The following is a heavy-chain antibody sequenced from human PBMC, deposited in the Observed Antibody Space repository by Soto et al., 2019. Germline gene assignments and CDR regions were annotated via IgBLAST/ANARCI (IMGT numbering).Heavy chain of an antibody. CDR1: GGSISSGDYY. D-gene: IGHD1-26*01. CDR3: ARGNVQEWENWFDP. CDR2: IYYSGST. J-gene: IGHJ5*02. Sequence: SETLSLTCTVSGGSISSGDYYWSWIRQPPGKGLEWIGYIYYSGSTYYNPSLKSRVTISVDTSKNQFSLKLSSVTAADTAVYYCARGNVQEWENWFDPWGQGTLVTVSS. V-gene: IGHV4-30-4*01.